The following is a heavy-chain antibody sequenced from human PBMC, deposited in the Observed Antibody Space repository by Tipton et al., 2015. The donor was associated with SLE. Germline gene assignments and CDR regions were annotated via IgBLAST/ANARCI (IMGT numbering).Heavy chain of an antibody. CDR2: INHSGHT. CDR1: GGSFSGHY. D-gene: IGHD2-2*02. Sequence: SLTCDVFGGSFSGHYWSWIRQTPGKGLEWIGEINHSGHTNYNPSLKSRVTISVDTSKNQFSLKLTSVTAADTAIYYCARESDYTMVWDTWGQGTLVTVSS. J-gene: IGHJ5*02. V-gene: IGHV4-34*01. CDR3: ARESDYTMVWDT.